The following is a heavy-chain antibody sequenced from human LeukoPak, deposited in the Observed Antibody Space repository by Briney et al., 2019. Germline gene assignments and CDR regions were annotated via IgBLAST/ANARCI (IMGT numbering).Heavy chain of an antibody. J-gene: IGHJ5*02. Sequence: GGSLRLSCAVSGFTFRNYLMHWVRQAPGKGLVWVSRINQDESNAYADSVRGRFTISRDNAKDTLYLQMNSLRAEDTAVYYCAGDRPHNWFDPWGQGTLVTVSS. CDR1: GFTFRNYL. CDR3: AGDRPHNWFDP. CDR2: INQDESNA. V-gene: IGHV3-74*01.